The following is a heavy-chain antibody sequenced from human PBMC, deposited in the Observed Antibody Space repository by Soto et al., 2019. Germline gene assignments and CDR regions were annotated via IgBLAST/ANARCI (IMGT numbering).Heavy chain of an antibody. J-gene: IGHJ4*02. CDR1: RFPFSSYW. CDR3: AREYYGLLTGYYTDY. CDR2: ISGDGVTT. V-gene: IGHV3-74*01. Sequence: EVQLVESGGDLVQRGGSLRLSCAASRFPFSSYWMHWVRHTPGKGLDWVARISGDGVTTYYADSVTGRFTVSRDNAKNTLSLQISGLRAEDTAVYYCAREYYGLLTGYYTDYWGQGTLVSVSS. D-gene: IGHD3-9*01.